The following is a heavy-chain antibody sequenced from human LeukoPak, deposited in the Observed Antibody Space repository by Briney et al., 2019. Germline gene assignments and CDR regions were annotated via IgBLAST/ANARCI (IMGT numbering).Heavy chain of an antibody. Sequence: SETLSLTCTVSGGSISSYYWSWIRQPPGKGLEWIGYIYYSGGTNYNPSLKSRVTISVDTSKNQFSLKLSSVTAADTAVYYCASASGYYPYYYGMDVWGQGTTVTVSS. D-gene: IGHD3-22*01. V-gene: IGHV4-59*08. CDR3: ASASGYYPYYYGMDV. CDR2: IYYSGGT. CDR1: GGSISSYY. J-gene: IGHJ6*02.